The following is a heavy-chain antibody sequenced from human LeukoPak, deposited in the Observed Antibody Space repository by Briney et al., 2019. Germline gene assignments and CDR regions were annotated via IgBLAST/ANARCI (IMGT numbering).Heavy chain of an antibody. V-gene: IGHV4-59*01. CDR2: IYHSGST. CDR3: ARSIVGATLIPFDY. J-gene: IGHJ4*02. D-gene: IGHD1-26*01. Sequence: SETLSLTCTVSGGSMSTYAWSWIRQPPGKGLEYIGYIYHSGSTNYSPSLKSRVTISVDTSKNQFSLKLSSVTAADTAVYYCARSIVGATLIPFDYWGQGTLVTVSS. CDR1: GGSMSTYA.